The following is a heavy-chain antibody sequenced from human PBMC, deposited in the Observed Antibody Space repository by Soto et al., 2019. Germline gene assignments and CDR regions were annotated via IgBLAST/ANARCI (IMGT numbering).Heavy chain of an antibody. V-gene: IGHV5-51*01. D-gene: IGHD3-22*01. J-gene: IGHJ4*02. CDR1: GYSFTSYW. CDR2: IYPGDSDT. Sequence: PGESLKISCKGSGYSFTSYWIGWVRQMPGKGLEWMGIIYPGDSDTRYSPSLQGQVTISADTSISTAYLQWSSLKASDTAMYYCARGSSPIFDYYDSSGYYVYFDYWGQGTLVTVSS. CDR3: ARGSSPIFDYYDSSGYYVYFDY.